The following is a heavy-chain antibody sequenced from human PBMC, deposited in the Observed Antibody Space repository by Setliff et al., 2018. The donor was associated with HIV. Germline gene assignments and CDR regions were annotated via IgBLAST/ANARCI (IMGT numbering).Heavy chain of an antibody. CDR3: ARPQLGWGGGAHFDY. J-gene: IGHJ4*02. CDR1: GGSVSSNDYY. CDR2: ILYGGTT. V-gene: IGHV4-39*01. D-gene: IGHD1-1*01. Sequence: SETLSLTCTVSGGSVSSNDYYWAWIRQPPGKGLEWIGNILYGGTTFYNPSLNGRVTISVDTSKNQFSLKLSSVTAADTAVYYCARPQLGWGGGAHFDYWGQGTLVTVSS.